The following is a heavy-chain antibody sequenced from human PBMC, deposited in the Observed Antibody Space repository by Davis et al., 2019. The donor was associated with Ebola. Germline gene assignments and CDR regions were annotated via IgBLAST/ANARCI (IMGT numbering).Heavy chain of an antibody. J-gene: IGHJ6*03. Sequence: SVKVSCKASGYTFTSYGISWVRQATGQGLEWMGGIIPIFGTANYAQKFQGRVTITADESTSTAYMELSSLRSEDTAVYYCARAGPYCSSTSCYLYYYYMDVWGKGTTVTVSS. V-gene: IGHV1-69*13. CDR2: IIPIFGTA. CDR3: ARAGPYCSSTSCYLYYYYMDV. D-gene: IGHD2-2*01. CDR1: GYTFTSYG.